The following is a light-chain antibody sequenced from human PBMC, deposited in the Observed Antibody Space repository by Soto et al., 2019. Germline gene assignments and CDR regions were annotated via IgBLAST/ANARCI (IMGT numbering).Light chain of an antibody. Sequence: EIVLTQSPATLSLSPGERAALSYRASQSVSTFLAWYPHKPGQAPRLLIYDASNRATGIPARFGGSGSGTDFTLTISSLEPEDSAFYYCQQRSNCWTFGQGTKVDI. CDR3: QQRSNCWT. V-gene: IGKV3-11*01. CDR2: DAS. CDR1: QSVSTF. J-gene: IGKJ1*01.